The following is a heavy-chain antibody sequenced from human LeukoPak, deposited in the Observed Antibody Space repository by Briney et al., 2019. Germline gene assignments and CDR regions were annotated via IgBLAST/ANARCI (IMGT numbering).Heavy chain of an antibody. CDR1: GFTFSSYS. Sequence: GGSLRLSCAASGFTFSSYSMNWVRQAPGKGLEWVSYISSSGSTIYYADSMKGRFTISRDNAKNSLYLQMNSLRAEDTALYYCARDSRMTTEGPPWFWGQGTLVTVSS. V-gene: IGHV3-48*04. CDR3: ARDSRMTTEGPPWF. D-gene: IGHD4-11*01. CDR2: ISSSGSTI. J-gene: IGHJ4*02.